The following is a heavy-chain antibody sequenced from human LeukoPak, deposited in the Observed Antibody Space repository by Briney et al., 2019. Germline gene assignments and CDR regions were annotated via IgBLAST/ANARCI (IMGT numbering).Heavy chain of an antibody. D-gene: IGHD2-2*02. Sequence: ASVKVSCKASGYTFTSYGISWVRQATGQGLEWMGWMNPNSGNTGYAQKFQGRVTITRNTSISTAYMELSSLSSEDTAVYYCARGRGYCSSTSCYTSWFDPWGQGTLVTVSS. CDR2: MNPNSGNT. J-gene: IGHJ5*02. CDR1: GYTFTSYG. CDR3: ARGRGYCSSTSCYTSWFDP. V-gene: IGHV1-8*03.